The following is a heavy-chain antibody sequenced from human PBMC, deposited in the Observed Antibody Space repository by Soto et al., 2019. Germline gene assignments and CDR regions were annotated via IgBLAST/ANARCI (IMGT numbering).Heavy chain of an antibody. V-gene: IGHV4-38-2*02. D-gene: IGHD2-2*01. CDR1: GYSISSGYY. CDR3: AREDIVVVPAASGNFFYYYGMDV. J-gene: IGHJ6*02. CDR2: IYHSGST. Sequence: SETLSLTCTVSGYSISSGYYWGWIRQPPGKGLEWIGSIYHSGSTYYNPSLKSRVTISVDTSKNQFSLKLSSVIAADTAVYYCAREDIVVVPAASGNFFYYYGMDVWGQGTTVTVSS.